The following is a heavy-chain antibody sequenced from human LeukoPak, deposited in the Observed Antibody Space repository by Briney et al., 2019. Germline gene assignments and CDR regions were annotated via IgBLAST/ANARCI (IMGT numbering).Heavy chain of an antibody. D-gene: IGHD3-10*01. Sequence: AGGSLRLSCAASGFTFSTYNMNWVRQAPGKGLEWVSSISGSSSYIYYADSVKGRFSISRDNAKNSLYLQMNSLRAEDTAVYYCAREGIMVPGVRPIDYWGQGTLVTVSS. CDR2: ISGSSSYI. V-gene: IGHV3-21*01. CDR1: GFTFSTYN. J-gene: IGHJ4*02. CDR3: AREGIMVPGVRPIDY.